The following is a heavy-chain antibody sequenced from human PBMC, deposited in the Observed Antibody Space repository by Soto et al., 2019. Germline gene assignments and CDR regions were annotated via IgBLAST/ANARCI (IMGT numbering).Heavy chain of an antibody. Sequence: ESGGGVVQPGRSLRLSCAASGFTFSSYAMHWVRQAPGKGLEWVAVISYDGSNKYYADSVKGRFTISRDNSKNTLYLQMNSLRAEDTAVYYCARDGVLLWFGESSQNWFDPWGQGTLVTVSS. V-gene: IGHV3-30-3*01. CDR2: ISYDGSNK. CDR1: GFTFSSYA. J-gene: IGHJ5*02. CDR3: ARDGVLLWFGESSQNWFDP. D-gene: IGHD3-10*01.